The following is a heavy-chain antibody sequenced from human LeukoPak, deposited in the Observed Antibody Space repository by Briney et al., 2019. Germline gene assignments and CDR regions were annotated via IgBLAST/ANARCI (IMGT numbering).Heavy chain of an antibody. CDR3: ARLLSWGDYYFDY. Sequence: SETLSLTCTVSSGPISTYYWSWIRQPPGKGLEWIGYIYYTGSTNYNPSLKSRVTISVDTSKNQFSLKLSSVTAADTAVYYCARLLSWGDYYFDYWGQGTLGTVSS. D-gene: IGHD3-16*01. V-gene: IGHV4-59*08. J-gene: IGHJ4*02. CDR1: SGPISTYY. CDR2: IYYTGST.